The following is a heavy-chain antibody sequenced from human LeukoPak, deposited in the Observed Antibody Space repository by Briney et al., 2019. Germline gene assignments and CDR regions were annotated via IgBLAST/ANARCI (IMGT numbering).Heavy chain of an antibody. Sequence: SETLSLTCAVYGGFFSGYYWSWIRQPPGKGLEWIGEINHSGSTNYNPSLKSRVTISVDTSKNQFSLKLSSVTAADTAVYYCARAPNLGYCSGGSCYSGNWFDPWGQGTLVTVSS. J-gene: IGHJ5*02. CDR1: GGFFSGYY. CDR2: INHSGST. D-gene: IGHD2-15*01. V-gene: IGHV4-34*01. CDR3: ARAPNLGYCSGGSCYSGNWFDP.